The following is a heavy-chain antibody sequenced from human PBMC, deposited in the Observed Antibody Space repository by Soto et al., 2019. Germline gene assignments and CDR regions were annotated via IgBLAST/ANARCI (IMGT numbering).Heavy chain of an antibody. Sequence: PSETLSLTCTVSGGSIRSGGYYWRWMRQHPGKGLEWIGIIYNSGTTYYNPSLKGRLIISLDTSKNQFSLKLSSVTAADTAVYYCARGGRFGDLLFQKYYYYYGMDVWGQGTTVTVSS. J-gene: IGHJ6*02. D-gene: IGHD3-10*01. CDR2: IYNSGTT. V-gene: IGHV4-31*03. CDR3: ARGGRFGDLLFQKYYYYYGMDV. CDR1: GGSIRSGGYY.